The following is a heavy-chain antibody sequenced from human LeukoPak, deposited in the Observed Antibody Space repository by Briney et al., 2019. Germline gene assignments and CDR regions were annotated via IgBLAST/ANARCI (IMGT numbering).Heavy chain of an antibody. CDR1: GGAFSSSA. J-gene: IGHJ6*02. CDR3: ARAIVVVPAAIPYYGMDV. Sequence: SVKVSCKAAGGAFSSSANSWGRQAPGQGLEWMGRIITIFGIANYAQKSQSRVTITADKSTSTAYMELSSLRSEDTAVYYCARAIVVVPAAIPYYGMDVWGQGTTVTVSS. CDR2: IITIFGIA. V-gene: IGHV1-69*04. D-gene: IGHD2-2*01.